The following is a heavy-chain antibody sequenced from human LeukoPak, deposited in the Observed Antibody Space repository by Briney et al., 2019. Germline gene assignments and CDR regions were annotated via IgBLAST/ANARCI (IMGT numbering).Heavy chain of an antibody. CDR2: ISGSGGST. Sequence: GGSLRLSCAASGFTFNTYSMNCVRQTPGKGLEWVSAISGSGGSTYYADSVKGRFTISRDNSKNTLYLQMNSLRAEDTAVYYCAKFYYDSSGYVDYWGQGTLVTVSS. V-gene: IGHV3-23*01. D-gene: IGHD3-22*01. CDR3: AKFYYDSSGYVDY. CDR1: GFTFNTYS. J-gene: IGHJ4*02.